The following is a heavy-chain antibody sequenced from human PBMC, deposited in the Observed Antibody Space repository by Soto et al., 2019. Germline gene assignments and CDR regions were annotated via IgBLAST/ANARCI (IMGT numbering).Heavy chain of an antibody. CDR1: GFTFTRYS. V-gene: IGHV3-21*01. CDR3: ARESEDLTSNFDY. J-gene: IGHJ4*02. Sequence: GSLRLSCAASGFTFTRYSMNGVRQAPGKGLEWVSSISSTTNYIYYADSMKGRFTVSRDNAKNSVYLEMNSLSAEDTAVYYCARESEDLTSNFDYWGQGTLVTVSS. CDR2: ISSTTNYI.